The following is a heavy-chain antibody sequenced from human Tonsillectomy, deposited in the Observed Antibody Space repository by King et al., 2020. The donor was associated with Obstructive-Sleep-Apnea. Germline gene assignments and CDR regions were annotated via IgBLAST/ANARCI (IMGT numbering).Heavy chain of an antibody. CDR2: ISGSGGST. D-gene: IGHD3-22*01. V-gene: IGHV3-23*04. CDR3: AKDRASRSYYDSSGYYCFDY. Sequence: VQLVESGGGLVQPGGSLRLSCAASGFTFSSYAMSWVRQAPGKGLEWGVDISGSGGSTYFADSVKGRFTISRANSNNTLYLQMNSLRAEATAVYYCAKDRASRSYYDSSGYYCFDYWGQGTLVTVSS. CDR1: GFTFSSYA. J-gene: IGHJ4*02.